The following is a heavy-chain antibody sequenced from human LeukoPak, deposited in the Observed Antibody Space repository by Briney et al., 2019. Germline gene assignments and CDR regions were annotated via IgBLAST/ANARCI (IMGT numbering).Heavy chain of an antibody. J-gene: IGHJ4*02. CDR1: GFTFTTYG. Sequence: GGTLRLSCSASGFTFTTYGMNWVRQAPGKGLEWVSGIGGSGTRTYYADSVKGRFTISRDNSKDTLYLQMNSLRDEDTAVYYCAKDSHWILFDDWGQGTLVTVSS. V-gene: IGHV3-23*01. D-gene: IGHD2-2*03. CDR3: AKDSHWILFDD. CDR2: IGGSGTRT.